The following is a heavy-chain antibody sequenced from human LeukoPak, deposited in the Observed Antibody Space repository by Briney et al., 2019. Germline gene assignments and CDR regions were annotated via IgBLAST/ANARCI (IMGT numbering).Heavy chain of an antibody. CDR2: INPNSGGT. V-gene: IGHV1-2*02. D-gene: IGHD3-10*01. Sequence: GASVKVSCKASGYTFTGYYMHWVRQAPGQGLEWMGWINPNSGGTNYAQKFQGRVTMTRDTSISTAYMELSRLRSDDTAVYYCARDGVSGINWFDPWGQGTLVTVSS. CDR1: GYTFTGYY. J-gene: IGHJ5*02. CDR3: ARDGVSGINWFDP.